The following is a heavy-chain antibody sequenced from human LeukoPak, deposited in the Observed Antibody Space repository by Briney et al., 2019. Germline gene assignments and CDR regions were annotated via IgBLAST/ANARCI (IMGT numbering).Heavy chain of an antibody. Sequence: SETLSLTCTVSGGSISSYYWSWIRQPPGKGLEWLGYIYYSGSTNYNPSLKSRVTISVDTSKNQFSLKLSSVTAADTAVYYCAREGYYDSSGYTHWGQGTLVTVSS. CDR1: GGSISSYY. V-gene: IGHV4-59*01. CDR3: AREGYYDSSGYTH. J-gene: IGHJ4*02. CDR2: IYYSGST. D-gene: IGHD3-22*01.